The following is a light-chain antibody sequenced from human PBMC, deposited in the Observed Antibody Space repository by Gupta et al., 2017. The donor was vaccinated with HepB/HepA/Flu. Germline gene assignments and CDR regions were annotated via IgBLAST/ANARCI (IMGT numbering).Light chain of an antibody. CDR3: ETGDSNIRV. J-gene: IGLJ3*02. CDR2: VESSGRY. Sequence: VPQSSSASASLGSSVKLTCTLSSGYSHYSIGWHQQQPGKAPRFLMKVESSGRYNKGSGIPDRFSGSSSGAARYLTISNLQAEDEDDYYCETGDSNIRVFGGGTKLTVL. CDR1: SGYSHYS. V-gene: IGLV4-60*03.